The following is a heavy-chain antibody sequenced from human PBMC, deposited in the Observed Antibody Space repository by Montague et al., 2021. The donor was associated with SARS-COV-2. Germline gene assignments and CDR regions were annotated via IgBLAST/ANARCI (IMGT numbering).Heavy chain of an antibody. D-gene: IGHD5-18*01. Sequence: SETLSLTCTVSGDSISSYYWSWIRQSPGKGLEWIGYIYYSGSTNXNPSLKSRVTISVDTSKTQFSLKLRSVTAADTAVYYCARGQLWFDYWGQGTLVIVSS. CDR2: IYYSGST. J-gene: IGHJ4*02. V-gene: IGHV4-59*08. CDR1: GDSISSYY. CDR3: ARGQLWFDY.